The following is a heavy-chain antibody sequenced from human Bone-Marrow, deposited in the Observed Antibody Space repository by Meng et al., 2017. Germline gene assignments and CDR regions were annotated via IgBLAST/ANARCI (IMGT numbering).Heavy chain of an antibody. CDR3: ARFTPFDY. V-gene: IGHV3-74*01. CDR2: INPDGTIT. J-gene: IGHJ4*02. Sequence: DVQLVESGGGLVQPGGSLRLSCIASEFTFSIFWMHWVRQAPGKGPMWVSRINPDGTITDYADSVKGRFTISRDNAKNTLYLQMNSLRAEDSAVYYCARFTPFDYWGQGTLVTVSS. CDR1: EFTFSIFW.